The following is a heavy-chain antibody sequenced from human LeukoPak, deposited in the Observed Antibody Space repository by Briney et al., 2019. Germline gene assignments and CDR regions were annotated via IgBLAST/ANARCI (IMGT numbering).Heavy chain of an antibody. V-gene: IGHV3-23*01. CDR2: ISGSAGST. D-gene: IGHD3-10*01. Sequence: GGSLRLSCAASGFXFGSYAMTWVRQAPGKGLEWVSAISGSAGSTYYSDSVKGRFTISRDNSKNTLYLQMNSLRAEDTAVYYCARAAMVRGVDYFDYWGQGTLVTVSS. J-gene: IGHJ4*02. CDR3: ARAAMVRGVDYFDY. CDR1: GFXFGSYA.